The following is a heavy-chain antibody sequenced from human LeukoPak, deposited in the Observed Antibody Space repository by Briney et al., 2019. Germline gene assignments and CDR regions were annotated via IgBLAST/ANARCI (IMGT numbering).Heavy chain of an antibody. V-gene: IGHV3-30*01. CDR3: ARVLHPGGPAHFDY. D-gene: IGHD2/OR15-2a*01. CDR1: GFTFSSYA. CDR2: ISYDGSNK. J-gene: IGHJ4*02. Sequence: GGSLRLSCAASGFTFSSYAMHWVRQAPGKGLEWVAVISYDGSNKYYADSVKGRFTISRDNSKNTLYLQMNSLRAEDTAVYYCARVLHPGGPAHFDYWGQGTLVTVSS.